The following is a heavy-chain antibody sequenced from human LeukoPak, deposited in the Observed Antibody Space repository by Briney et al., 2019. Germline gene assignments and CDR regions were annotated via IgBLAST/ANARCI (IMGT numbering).Heavy chain of an antibody. D-gene: IGHD3-16*02. V-gene: IGHV4-34*01. CDR1: GGSFSGYY. Sequence: SETLSLTCAVYGGSFSGYYWSWIRQPPGKGLEWIGEINHSGSTNYDPSLKSRVTISVDTSKNQFSLKLSSVTAADTAVYYCARHLPVMITFGGVIVLGAFDIWGQGTMVTVSS. J-gene: IGHJ3*02. CDR3: ARHLPVMITFGGVIVLGAFDI. CDR2: INHSGST.